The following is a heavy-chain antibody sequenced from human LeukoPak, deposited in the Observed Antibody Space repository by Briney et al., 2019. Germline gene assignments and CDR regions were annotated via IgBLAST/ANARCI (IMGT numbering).Heavy chain of an antibody. CDR2: IKQDGSEK. Sequence: GGSLRLSCAASGFTFSSYWMSWVRQAPGKGLEWVANIKQDGSEKYYLDSVKGRFTISRDNAKNSLYLQINSLRDEDTAVYYWARDYGNPYWGQGTLVTVSS. J-gene: IGHJ4*02. CDR3: ARDYGNPY. D-gene: IGHD3-16*01. CDR1: GFTFSSYW. V-gene: IGHV3-7*05.